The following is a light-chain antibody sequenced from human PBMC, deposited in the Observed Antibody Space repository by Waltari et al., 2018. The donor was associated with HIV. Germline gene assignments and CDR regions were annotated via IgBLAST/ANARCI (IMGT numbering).Light chain of an antibody. J-gene: IGKJ5*01. CDR2: GAS. Sequence: EIVMTQSPVSLSVSPGERATLSCRASQNLTSNLAWYQQKPGQAPRLLIYGASTRATDIPARFSGSGSGTDFTLTINSLQSEDFAVFYCQQYNNWPPITFGQGTRLEIK. V-gene: IGKV3-15*01. CDR3: QQYNNWPPIT. CDR1: QNLTSN.